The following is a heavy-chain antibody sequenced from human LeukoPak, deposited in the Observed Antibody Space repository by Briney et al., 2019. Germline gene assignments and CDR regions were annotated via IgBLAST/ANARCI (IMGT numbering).Heavy chain of an antibody. D-gene: IGHD2-2*01. J-gene: IGHJ6*03. CDR1: GGSMSSGSYY. Sequence: PSETLSLTCTVSGGSMSSGSYYWSWIRQPAGKGLEWIGRIYTSGSTNYNPSLKSRVTISVDTSKNQFSLKLSSVTAADTAVYYCARDIIVVVPAPYYYYYYMDVWGKGTTVTVSS. V-gene: IGHV4-61*02. CDR3: ARDIIVVVPAPYYYYYYMDV. CDR2: IYTSGST.